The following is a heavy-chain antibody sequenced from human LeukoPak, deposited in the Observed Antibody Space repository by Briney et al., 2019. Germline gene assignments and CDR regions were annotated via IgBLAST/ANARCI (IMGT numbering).Heavy chain of an antibody. J-gene: IGHJ2*01. D-gene: IGHD3-3*01. CDR3: ARATSPTYYDFWSGYYSYWYFDP. CDR1: GYTFTSYG. CDR2: ISAYNGNT. V-gene: IGHV1-18*01. Sequence: ASVKVSCKASGYTFTSYGISWVRQAPGQGLEWMGWISAYNGNTNYAQKLQGRVTMTTDTSTSTAYMELRSLRSDDTAVYYCARATSPTYYDFWSGYYSYWYFDPWGRGTLVTVSS.